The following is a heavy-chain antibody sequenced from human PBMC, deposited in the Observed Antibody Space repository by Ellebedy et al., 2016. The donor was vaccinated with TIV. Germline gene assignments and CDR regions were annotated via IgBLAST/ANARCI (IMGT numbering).Heavy chain of an antibody. CDR2: LHSGGTT. V-gene: IGHV3-53*01. CDR1: GFTISNNY. CDR3: ARAPTVTSVFDC. Sequence: GGSLRLXCAASGFTISNNYMSWVRQAPGKGLEWVAILHSGGTTFYADSVKGRFTISRDSSKNTLYLQMNNLRVEDTAVYYCARAPTVTSVFDCWGQGTLVTVSS. J-gene: IGHJ4*02. D-gene: IGHD4-17*01.